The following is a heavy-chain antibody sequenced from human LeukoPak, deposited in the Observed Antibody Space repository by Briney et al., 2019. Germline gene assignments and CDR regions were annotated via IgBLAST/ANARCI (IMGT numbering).Heavy chain of an antibody. J-gene: IGHJ1*01. CDR2: IGGSGGIT. V-gene: IGHV3-23*01. D-gene: IGHD6-13*01. CDR3: AIQQLVTAEYFQH. CDR1: GFTFGPYT. Sequence: GGSLRLSCAASGFTFGPYTMNWVRQAPGKGLECVSSIGGSGGITFYADSVKGRFTISRDNSKNTLYLQMNSLRAEDTAVYYCAIQQLVTAEYFQHWGQGTLVTVSS.